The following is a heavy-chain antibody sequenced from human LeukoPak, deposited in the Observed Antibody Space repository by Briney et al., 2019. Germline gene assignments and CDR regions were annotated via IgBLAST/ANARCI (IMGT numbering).Heavy chain of an antibody. CDR1: GFIFSGYS. CDR2: ISGSGTNT. Sequence: GGSLRLSCAASGFIFSGYSMNWVRQAPGKGLEWVSSISGSGTNTYYTDSVKGRFTISRDNSKHTLYLQMNSLRAEDTALYYCAKGKGDGSNAPLVFEYWGQGTLVAVSS. D-gene: IGHD5-24*01. J-gene: IGHJ4*02. CDR3: AKGKGDGSNAPLVFEY. V-gene: IGHV3-23*01.